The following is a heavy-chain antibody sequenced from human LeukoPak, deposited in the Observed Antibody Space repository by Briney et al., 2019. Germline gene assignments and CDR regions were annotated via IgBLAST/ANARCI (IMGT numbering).Heavy chain of an antibody. CDR3: VKVTAAGFVDH. J-gene: IGHJ4*02. Sequence: PGGSLRLSCAASGFTFDDYAMHCLPQSPGKGLEGVSGIGWNSGGIGYADSVKGRFTISRDNAKKSLYLQMNSLGAEDTALYYCVKVTAAGFVDHWGQGTLVTVSS. V-gene: IGHV3-9*01. CDR2: IGWNSGGI. D-gene: IGHD6-13*01. CDR1: GFTFDDYA.